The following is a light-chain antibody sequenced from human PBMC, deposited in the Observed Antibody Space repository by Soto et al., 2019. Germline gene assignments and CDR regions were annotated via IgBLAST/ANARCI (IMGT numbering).Light chain of an antibody. CDR3: QQSYSTPHT. Sequence: DIQMTQCPSSLSASVGDTVSITCRATQTITTILNWYQHKPGKAPNLLIYAASSLQSGVPSRFTGSGSGTDFTLTISSLQPEDFATYYCQQSYSTPHTFGQGTRLEIK. CDR1: QTITTI. J-gene: IGKJ5*01. CDR2: AAS. V-gene: IGKV1-39*01.